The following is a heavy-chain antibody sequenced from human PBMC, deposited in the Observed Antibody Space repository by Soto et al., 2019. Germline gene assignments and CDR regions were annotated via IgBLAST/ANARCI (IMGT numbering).Heavy chain of an antibody. V-gene: IGHV4-31*03. Sequence: SETLSLTCTVSGGSISSGGYYWSCMRQHPGKGLEWIGYIYYSGSTYYNPSLKSRVTISVDTSKNQFSLKLSSVTAADTAVYYCARARKVVVPAAIRWFDPWGQGTLVTVSS. J-gene: IGHJ5*02. CDR3: ARARKVVVPAAIRWFDP. CDR2: IYYSGST. D-gene: IGHD2-2*02. CDR1: GGSISSGGYY.